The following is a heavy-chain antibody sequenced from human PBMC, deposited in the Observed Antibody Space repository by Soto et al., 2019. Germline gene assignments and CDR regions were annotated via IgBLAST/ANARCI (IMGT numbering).Heavy chain of an antibody. CDR3: ARGRGLYSSGYYSYLRFDP. V-gene: IGHV1-69*13. D-gene: IGHD3-22*01. CDR2: IIPIFGTA. CDR1: GGTFSSYA. Sequence: GASVKVSCKASGGTFSSYAISWVRQAPGQGLEWMGGIIPIFGTANYAQKFQGRVTITADESTSTAYMELSSLRSEDTAVYYCARGRGLYSSGYYSYLRFDPWGQGTLVTVSS. J-gene: IGHJ5*02.